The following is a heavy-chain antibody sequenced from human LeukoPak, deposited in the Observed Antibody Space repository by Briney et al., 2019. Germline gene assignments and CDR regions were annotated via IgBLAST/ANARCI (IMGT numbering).Heavy chain of an antibody. D-gene: IGHD3-22*01. J-gene: IGHJ4*02. V-gene: IGHV3-53*04. CDR2: IYSGGST. CDR3: ARARPDYYDSSGYHYFDY. CDR1: GFTFSSNY. Sequence: GGSLRLSCAASGFTFSSNYMSWVRQAPGKGLEWVSVIYSGGSTYYADSVKGRFTISRHNSKNTLYLQMNSLRAEDTAVYYCARARPDYYDSSGYHYFDYWGQGTLVTVSP.